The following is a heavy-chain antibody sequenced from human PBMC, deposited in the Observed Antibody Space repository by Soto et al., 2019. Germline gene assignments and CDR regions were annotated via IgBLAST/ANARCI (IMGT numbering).Heavy chain of an antibody. CDR1: GFTFSSYW. V-gene: IGHV3-74*03. Sequence: EVQLVESGGGLVQPGGSLRLSCAASGFTFSSYWMHWVRHVPGKGLVWVSHINNDGSSTTYTDSVKGRFAISRDNAKNTLFLQMDSLRAEDTAMYYCARDDCGLGIDYWGQGILVTVSS. J-gene: IGHJ4*02. CDR3: ARDDCGLGIDY. CDR2: INNDGSST. D-gene: IGHD3-10*01.